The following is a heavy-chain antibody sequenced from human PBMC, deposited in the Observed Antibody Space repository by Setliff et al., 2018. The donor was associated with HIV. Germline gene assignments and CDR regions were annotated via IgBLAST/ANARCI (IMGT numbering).Heavy chain of an antibody. J-gene: IGHJ4*02. D-gene: IGHD4-17*01. CDR1: GGSISRSNW. V-gene: IGHV4-4*02. CDR2: IYHSGST. CDR3: ARGVVAYDYGDLISLHYFDY. Sequence: SETLSLTCIVSGGSISRSNWWSWVRQPPGKGLEWIGEIYHSGSTKYNPSLKSRVTISVDTSKNQFSLKLSSVTAADTAVYYCARGVVAYDYGDLISLHYFDYWGQGTLVTVSS.